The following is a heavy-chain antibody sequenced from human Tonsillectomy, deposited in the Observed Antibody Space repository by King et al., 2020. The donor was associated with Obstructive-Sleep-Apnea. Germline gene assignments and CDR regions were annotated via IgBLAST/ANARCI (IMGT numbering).Heavy chain of an antibody. J-gene: IGHJ3*02. CDR1: GYSFTIYW. Sequence: VQLVESGAEVKKPGESLKISCKGAGYSFTIYWIGWVRQMPGKVLEWMGIIYPGDSDSRYSPSFQGQVTISADKSISTAYLQWSSLKASDTAVYYCARPRSYSSSWYDAFDIWGRGTMVTVSS. D-gene: IGHD6-13*01. CDR3: ARPRSYSSSWYDAFDI. CDR2: IYPGDSDS. V-gene: IGHV5-51*01.